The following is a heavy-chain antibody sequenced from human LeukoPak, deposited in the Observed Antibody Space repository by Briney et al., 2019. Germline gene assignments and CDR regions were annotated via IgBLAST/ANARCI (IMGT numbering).Heavy chain of an antibody. CDR3: ARGGGLYCSSTSCYWYAFDI. V-gene: IGHV1-2*02. J-gene: IGHJ3*02. CDR1: GYTFTGYY. D-gene: IGHD2-2*01. Sequence: ASVKVSCKASGYTFTGYYMHWVRQAPGQGLEGMGWINPNSGGTNYAQKFQGRVTMTRDTSISTAYMELSRLRSDDTAVYYCARGGGLYCSSTSCYWYAFDIWGQGTMVTVSS. CDR2: INPNSGGT.